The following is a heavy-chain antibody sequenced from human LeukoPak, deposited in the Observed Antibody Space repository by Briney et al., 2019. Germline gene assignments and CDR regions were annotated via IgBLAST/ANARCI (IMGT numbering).Heavy chain of an antibody. CDR3: ARVSSTAPKRYYDYGMDV. D-gene: IGHD2-2*01. CDR1: GFTFSSYA. Sequence: PGGSLRLSCAASGFTFSSYAMHWFRQAPGKGLEWVAVIWYDGSNKYYADSVKGRFTISRDNSKNTLYLQMTSLRAEDTAVYYCARVSSTAPKRYYDYGMDVWGQGTTVTVSS. CDR2: IWYDGSNK. J-gene: IGHJ6*02. V-gene: IGHV3-33*01.